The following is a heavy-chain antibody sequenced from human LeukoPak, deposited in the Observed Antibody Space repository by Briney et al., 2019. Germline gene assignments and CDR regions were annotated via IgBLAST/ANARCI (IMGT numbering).Heavy chain of an antibody. CDR3: ARVGVAGTGR. J-gene: IGHJ4*02. CDR1: GGSFSGYY. D-gene: IGHD6-19*01. CDR2: INHSRST. Sequence: PSETLSLTCAVYGGSFSGYYWSWIRQPPGKGLEWIGEINHSRSTNYNPSLKSRVTISVDTSKNQFSLKLSSVAAADTAVYYCARVGVAGTGRWGQGTRVTVSS. V-gene: IGHV4-34*01.